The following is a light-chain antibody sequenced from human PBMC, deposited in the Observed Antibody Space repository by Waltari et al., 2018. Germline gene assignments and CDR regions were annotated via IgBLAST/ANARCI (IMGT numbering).Light chain of an antibody. CDR1: KLEDKY. V-gene: IGLV3-1*01. J-gene: IGLJ2*01. CDR3: QAWDSSSDVV. Sequence: YELTQPPSVSVSPGQTVSITCSGGKLEDKYVCWYQQKTGQSPVLVMHQDSRRPSGSPERFSGSSSGNTATLTISGTQAMDEADYYCQAWDSSSDVVFGGGTRLTVL. CDR2: QDS.